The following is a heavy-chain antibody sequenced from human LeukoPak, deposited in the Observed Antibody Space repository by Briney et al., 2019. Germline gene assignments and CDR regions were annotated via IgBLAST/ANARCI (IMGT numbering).Heavy chain of an antibody. Sequence: GESLKISCKGSGYSFTSYWIGWVRQMPGKGLEWMGIIYPGDSDTRYSPSFQGQVTISADKSISTAYLQWSSLKASDTAMYYCARQRFRYGSGGYYYFDYWGQGTLVTVSS. J-gene: IGHJ4*02. V-gene: IGHV5-51*01. D-gene: IGHD3-10*01. CDR1: GYSFTSYW. CDR3: ARQRFRYGSGGYYYFDY. CDR2: IYPGDSDT.